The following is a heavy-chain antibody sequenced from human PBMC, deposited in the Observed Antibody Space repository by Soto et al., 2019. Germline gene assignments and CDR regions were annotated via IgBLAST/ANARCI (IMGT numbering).Heavy chain of an antibody. CDR3: AKEPATAKPEGVDF. D-gene: IGHD1-1*01. CDR1: GYTFSDYY. CDR2: INPNSGGT. V-gene: IGHV1-2*02. Sequence: ASVKISCKASGYTFSDYYIHWVRQAPGQGLEWMGWINPNSGGTKYAPKFQGGVTMTRDTSITTAYMELSRLRSGDTAVYYCAKEPATAKPEGVDFWGQGTLVTVSS. J-gene: IGHJ4*02.